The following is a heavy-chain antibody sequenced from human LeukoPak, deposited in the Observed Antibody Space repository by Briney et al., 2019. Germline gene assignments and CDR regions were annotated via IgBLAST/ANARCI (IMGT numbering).Heavy chain of an antibody. Sequence: GGSLRLSCAASGFTFSSYAMSWVRQAPGKGLEWVSGFSGSGDNTYYAEYVKGRFTISRDNSKNTLYLQMNSLRAEDTAVYYCARGAPAGPFDAFDIWGQGTMVTVSS. CDR2: FSGSGDNT. CDR3: ARGAPAGPFDAFDI. D-gene: IGHD6-13*01. J-gene: IGHJ3*02. CDR1: GFTFSSYA. V-gene: IGHV3-23*01.